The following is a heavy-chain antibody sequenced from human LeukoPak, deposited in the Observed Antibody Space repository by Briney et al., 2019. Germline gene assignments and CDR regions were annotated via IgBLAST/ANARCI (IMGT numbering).Heavy chain of an antibody. CDR3: AKKATMGGTTNYFDY. D-gene: IGHD1-26*01. CDR2: ISPSSTYT. Sequence: PGGSLRLSCAASGFTFSSYAMNWVRQAPERGLEWVSTISPSSTYTYYADSVKGRLTISRDNSKNTLSLQMNSLTAEDTAVYYCAKKATMGGTTNYFDYWGQGTLVTVSS. J-gene: IGHJ4*02. CDR1: GFTFSSYA. V-gene: IGHV3-23*01.